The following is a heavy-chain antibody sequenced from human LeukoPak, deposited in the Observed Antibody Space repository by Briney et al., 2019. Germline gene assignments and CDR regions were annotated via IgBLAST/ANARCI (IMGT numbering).Heavy chain of an antibody. CDR3: VREGEGPLSKDFDY. Sequence: ASVKVSCKSSGFTFTDHYIHWVRQGPGQGLEWTGYIGPHSTFTSSPQEFQGRVTMTRDASMSTAYMELTRLASDDTAVYYCVREGEGPLSKDFDYWGQGTLVTVSS. CDR2: IGPHSTFT. D-gene: IGHD2/OR15-2a*01. V-gene: IGHV1-2*02. J-gene: IGHJ4*02. CDR1: GFTFTDHY.